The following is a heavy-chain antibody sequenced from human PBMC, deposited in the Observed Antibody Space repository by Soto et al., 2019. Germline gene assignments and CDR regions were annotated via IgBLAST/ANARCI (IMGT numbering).Heavy chain of an antibody. CDR3: ARDPGYYYDSSGSEGSPFDY. D-gene: IGHD3-22*01. CDR1: GFTFSSYA. Sequence: GGSLRLSCAASGFTFSSYAMHWVRQAPGKGLEWVAVISYDGSNKYYAGSVKGRFTISRDNSKNTLYLQMNSLRAEDTAVYYCARDPGYYYDSSGSEGSPFDYWGQGTLVTVSS. CDR2: ISYDGSNK. V-gene: IGHV3-30-3*01. J-gene: IGHJ4*02.